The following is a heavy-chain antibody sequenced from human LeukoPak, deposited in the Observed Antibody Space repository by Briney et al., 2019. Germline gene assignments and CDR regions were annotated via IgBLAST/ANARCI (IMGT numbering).Heavy chain of an antibody. CDR3: ARGGAMTGTRGYFQH. CDR2: IYYSGNT. V-gene: IGHV4-59*01. J-gene: IGHJ1*01. CDR1: GGSISRYY. Sequence: SQTLSLNCTVSGGSISRYYRSWIRQPPGKGLEWIGYIYYSGNTNYNPSLKSRVTISVDTSKNQFSLNLSSVTAADTAMYYCARGGAMTGTRGYFQHWGQGTLVTVSS. D-gene: IGHD6-19*01.